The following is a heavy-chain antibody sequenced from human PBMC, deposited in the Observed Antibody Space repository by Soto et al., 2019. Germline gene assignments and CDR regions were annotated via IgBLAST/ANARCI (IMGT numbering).Heavy chain of an antibody. J-gene: IGHJ6*02. V-gene: IGHV3-7*01. CDR2: IKGDGSEK. CDR1: GFTITSYW. CDR3: GRDEVRNGVGV. Sequence: PGGSLTLSCVASGFTITSYWMSWVRQAPGKGLEWVANIKGDGSEKKYVDSVKGRFTISRDNAHNSVSLQMNSLRAEDTALYYCGRDEVRNGVGVWGQGTTVTVSS.